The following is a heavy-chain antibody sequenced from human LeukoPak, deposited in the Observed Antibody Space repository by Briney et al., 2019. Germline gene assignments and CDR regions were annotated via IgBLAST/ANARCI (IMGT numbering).Heavy chain of an antibody. CDR2: IYYSGST. V-gene: IGHV4-59*01. D-gene: IGHD1-14*01. J-gene: IGHJ6*03. Sequence: TSETLSLTCTVSGGSISSYFWSWIRQPPGKGLQWIGYIYYSGSTIYNPSLKSRVTISVDTSKNQFSLKLSSVTAADTAVYYCARASENYYYYYMDVWGKGTTVTISS. CDR1: GGSISSYF. CDR3: ARASENYYYYYMDV.